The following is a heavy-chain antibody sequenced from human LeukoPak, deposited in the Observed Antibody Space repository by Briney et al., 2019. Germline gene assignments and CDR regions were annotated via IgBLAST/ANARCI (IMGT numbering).Heavy chain of an antibody. CDR2: IRYDGSNK. D-gene: IGHD1-26*01. CDR1: GFTFDDYG. Sequence: PGGSLRLSCAASGFTFDDYGMSWVRQAPGKGLEWVAFIRYDGSNKYYADSVKGRFTISRDNSKNMLYLQMNSLRAEDTAVYYCAKDGSTEPGIVGATDSNAEYFQHWGQGTLVTVSS. V-gene: IGHV3-30*02. CDR3: AKDGSTEPGIVGATDSNAEYFQH. J-gene: IGHJ1*01.